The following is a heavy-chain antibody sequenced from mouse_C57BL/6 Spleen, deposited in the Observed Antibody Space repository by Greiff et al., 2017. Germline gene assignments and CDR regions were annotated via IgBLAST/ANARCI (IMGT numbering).Heavy chain of an antibody. V-gene: IGHV14-2*01. CDR3: ARETTVAHVDY. J-gene: IGHJ2*01. CDR2: IDPEDGET. D-gene: IGHD1-1*01. CDR1: GFNIKGYY. Sequence: EVQLQESGAELVKPGASVKLSCTASGFNIKGYYMHWVKQRPEQGLGWIGRIDPEDGETNSDPKFKGKATITADTSSNTAYMQRSSLTSEDTAVYYGARETTVAHVDYWGQGTTLTVSS.